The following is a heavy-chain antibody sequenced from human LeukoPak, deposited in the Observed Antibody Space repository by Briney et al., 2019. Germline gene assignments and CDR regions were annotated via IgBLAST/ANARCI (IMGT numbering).Heavy chain of an antibody. CDR2: IYHSGST. CDR3: ARFGGEYSYGYFDY. J-gene: IGHJ4*02. D-gene: IGHD5-18*01. CDR1: GYSISSGYY. V-gene: IGHV4-38-2*02. Sequence: SETLSLTCTVSGYSISSGYYWGWIRQPPGKGLEWIGSIYHSGSTYYNPSLKSRVTISVDTSKNQFSLKLSSVTAADTAVYYCARFGGEYSYGYFDYWGQGTLVTVSS.